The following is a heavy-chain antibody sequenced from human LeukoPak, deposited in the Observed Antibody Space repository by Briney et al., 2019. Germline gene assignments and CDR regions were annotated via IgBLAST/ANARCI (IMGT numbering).Heavy chain of an antibody. J-gene: IGHJ4*02. CDR2: IYSGDRR. V-gene: IGHV3-53*01. Sequence: GGSLRLSCEVSGLSVIGSYMSWVRQAPGKGLEWVSVIYSGDRRYYADSVKGRFTISRDTSKNTLYLQMNNLRADDTARYYCTRDLTGTTWSENDYWGQGTLVTISS. CDR3: TRDLTGTTWSENDY. CDR1: GLSVIGSY. D-gene: IGHD6-13*01.